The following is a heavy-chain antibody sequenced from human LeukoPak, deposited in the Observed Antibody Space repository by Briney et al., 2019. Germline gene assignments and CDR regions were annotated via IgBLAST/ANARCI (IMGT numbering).Heavy chain of an antibody. CDR2: IYYSGST. V-gene: IGHV4-39*01. Sequence: SETLSLTCTVSGGSISSSSYCWGWIRQPPGKGLEWIGSIYYSGSTYYNPSLKSRVTISVDTSKNQFSLKLSSVTAADTAVYYCASVTYYYDSSGYYSVEPWGQGTLVTVSS. CDR1: GGSISSSSYC. D-gene: IGHD3-22*01. J-gene: IGHJ5*02. CDR3: ASVTYYYDSSGYYSVEP.